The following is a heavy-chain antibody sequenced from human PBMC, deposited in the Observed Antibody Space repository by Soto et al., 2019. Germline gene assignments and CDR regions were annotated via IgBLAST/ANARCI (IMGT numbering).Heavy chain of an antibody. D-gene: IGHD3-16*01. V-gene: IGHV1-69*06. CDR1: GDTFSSHA. Sequence: SSVKVSCKASGDTFSSHALSWVRQAPGQGLEWMGGIIPIFDARTYAQKFQGRVTISADKSTKTGYMELSSRTSEGTAVYYCARSSTTYSYKISPYWPDKELDTWGQGTQLTVSS. CDR2: IIPIFDAR. J-gene: IGHJ5*02. CDR3: ARSSTTYSYKISPYWPDKELDT.